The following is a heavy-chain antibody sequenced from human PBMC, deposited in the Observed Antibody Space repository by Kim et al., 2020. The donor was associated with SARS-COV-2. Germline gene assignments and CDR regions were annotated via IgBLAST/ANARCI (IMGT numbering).Heavy chain of an antibody. J-gene: IGHJ3*02. V-gene: IGHV1-69*01. Sequence: AQKFQGRVTITADESTSTAYMELSSVRSEDTAVYYCARAGGGDPHAFDIWGQGTMVTVSS. CDR3: ARAGGGDPHAFDI. D-gene: IGHD2-21*02.